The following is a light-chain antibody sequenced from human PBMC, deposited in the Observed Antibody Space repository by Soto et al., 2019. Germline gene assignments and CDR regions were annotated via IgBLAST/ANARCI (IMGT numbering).Light chain of an antibody. CDR3: QNCYTVPYT. V-gene: IGKV1-33*01. J-gene: IGKJ2*01. CDR1: QDISNR. Sequence: DIQMTQSPSSLSASVGDRITITCQASQDISNRLNWYHQKPGKAPKLLIYDASYLAAGVPSGFSGSGSGTDFTSTISSLQPEDIGTYYCQNCYTVPYTFGQGTKVDIK. CDR2: DAS.